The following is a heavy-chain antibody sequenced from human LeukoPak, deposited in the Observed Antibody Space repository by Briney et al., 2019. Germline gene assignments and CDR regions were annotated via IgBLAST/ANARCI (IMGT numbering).Heavy chain of an antibody. CDR1: GFTFSSYW. Sequence: GGSLRLSCAASGFTFSSYWMSWVRQAPGKGLEWVANIKQDGTDKYYVDSVKGRFTISRDDAKTPLYLQMNSLRAEDTAVYYCARETFMDVWGQGTTVTVSS. V-gene: IGHV3-7*05. CDR3: ARETFMDV. D-gene: IGHD2/OR15-2a*01. J-gene: IGHJ6*02. CDR2: IKQDGTDK.